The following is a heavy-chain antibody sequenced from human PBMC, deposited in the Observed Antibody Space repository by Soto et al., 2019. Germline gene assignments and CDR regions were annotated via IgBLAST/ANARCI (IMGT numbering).Heavy chain of an antibody. CDR2: IYYSGST. CDR1: GGSISSSSYF. Sequence: QLQLQESGPGLVKPSETLSLTCSVSGGSISSSSYFWGWIRQPPGKGLEWIGSIYYSGSTYYNPPLMSRVTVSVDSSNNLFSLKLSSLTAADTAVYYCARHPSDFWFDPWGQGTLVPVSS. J-gene: IGHJ5*02. D-gene: IGHD2-21*02. CDR3: ARHPSDFWFDP. V-gene: IGHV4-39*01.